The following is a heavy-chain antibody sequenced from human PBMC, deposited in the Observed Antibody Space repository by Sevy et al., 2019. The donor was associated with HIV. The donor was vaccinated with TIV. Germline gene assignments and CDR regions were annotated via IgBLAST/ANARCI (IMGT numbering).Heavy chain of an antibody. D-gene: IGHD6-19*01. CDR3: GSPRPSSGPNR. CDR1: GFTFSSYA. J-gene: IGHJ4*02. V-gene: IGHV3-30-3*01. CDR2: ISYDGSNK. Sequence: GGSLRLSCAASGFTFSSYAMHWVRQAPGKGLEWVAVISYDGSNKYYADSVKGRFTISRDNSKNTLYLQMNSLRAEDTAVYYCGSPRPSSGPNRGGQGTLVTVSS.